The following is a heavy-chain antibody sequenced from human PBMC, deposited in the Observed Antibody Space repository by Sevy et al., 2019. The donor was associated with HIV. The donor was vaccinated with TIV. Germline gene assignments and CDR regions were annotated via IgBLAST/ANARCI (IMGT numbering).Heavy chain of an antibody. J-gene: IGHJ4*02. CDR2: MNPNSGNT. Sequence: ASVKVSCKASGYTFTSYDINWVRQATGQGLEWMGWMNPNSGNTGYAQKFQGRVTMTRYTSISTAYMELRSLRSEDTAMYYCARAGSGWYDHYFDPWGQGTRVTVSS. D-gene: IGHD6-19*01. CDR3: ARAGSGWYDHYFDP. CDR1: GYTFTSYD. V-gene: IGHV1-8*01.